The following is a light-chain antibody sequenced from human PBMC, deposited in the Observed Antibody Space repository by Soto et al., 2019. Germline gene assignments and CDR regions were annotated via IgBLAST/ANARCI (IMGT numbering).Light chain of an antibody. V-gene: IGKV3-20*01. CDR3: QHYGTSPLT. CDR2: GDS. J-gene: IGKJ1*01. CDR1: QSPSSSY. Sequence: EFVLTQSPGTLSLSPGERATLSCRASQSPSSSYFAWYQQKPGQATRLLIYGDSSRATGIPDRFSGSGSGTDFTLTISRLEPEDFAVYFCQHYGTSPLTFGQATKVDIK.